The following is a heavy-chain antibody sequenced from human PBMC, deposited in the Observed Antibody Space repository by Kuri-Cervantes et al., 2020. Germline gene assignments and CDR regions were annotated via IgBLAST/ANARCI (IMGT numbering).Heavy chain of an antibody. V-gene: IGHV1-18*01. CDR1: GYTFTNYG. CDR3: ARDLPDPRTRQPWFDP. D-gene: IGHD1-1*01. Sequence: ASVKVSCKASGYTFTNYGISWVRQAPGQGLEWMGWISAYNGDTNYAQKLQGRVTVTTDTSTSTAYMELRSLRSDDTAVHFCARDLPDPRTRQPWFDPWGQGTLVTVSS. J-gene: IGHJ5*02. CDR2: ISAYNGDT.